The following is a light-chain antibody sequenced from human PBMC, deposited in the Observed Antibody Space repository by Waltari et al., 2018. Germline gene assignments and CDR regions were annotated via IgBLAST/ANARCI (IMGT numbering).Light chain of an antibody. CDR3: ALYMGSGIWV. Sequence: QTVVTQEPSLSVSPGGTVTLTCAFSSGSLSTTSYATWYQQTPGQAPRPLWYKANARSAAVPQRFSGSIIGNTAALTITGAQADDESDYYCALYMGSGIWVFGGGTRLTVL. J-gene: IGLJ3*02. CDR1: SGSLSTTSY. CDR2: KAN. V-gene: IGLV8-61*01.